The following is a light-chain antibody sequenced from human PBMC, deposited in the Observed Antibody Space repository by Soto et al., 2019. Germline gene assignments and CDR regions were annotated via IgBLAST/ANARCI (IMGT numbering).Light chain of an antibody. J-gene: IGLJ2*01. CDR2: DNI. V-gene: IGLV1-51*01. Sequence: QSVLTQPPSVSAAPGQKVTISCSGSSSNIGKNYVSWYQQVPGSAPKLLIYDNIERPSGIPDRFSGSKSDTSATLGITGLQTGDEADYYCGTWYSSLSAVVFGGGTKLTVL. CDR3: GTWYSSLSAVV. CDR1: SSNIGKNY.